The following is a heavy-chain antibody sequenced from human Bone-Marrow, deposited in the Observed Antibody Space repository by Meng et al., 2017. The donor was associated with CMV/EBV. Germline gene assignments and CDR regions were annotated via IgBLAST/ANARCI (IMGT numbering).Heavy chain of an antibody. Sequence: GSLRLSCAVYGGSFSGYYWSWIRQPPGKGLEWVGEINHSGRTNYSPSLKSRVTISVDASQKQFSLRLNSVTAADTAVYYCASSLAGDLGEAYYYYAMDVWGQGTTATVSS. CDR2: INHSGRT. CDR3: ASSLAGDLGEAYYYYAMDV. CDR1: GGSFSGYY. D-gene: IGHD7-27*01. V-gene: IGHV4-34*01. J-gene: IGHJ6*02.